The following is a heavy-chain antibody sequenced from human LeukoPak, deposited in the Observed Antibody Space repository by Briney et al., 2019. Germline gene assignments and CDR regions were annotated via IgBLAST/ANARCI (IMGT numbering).Heavy chain of an antibody. J-gene: IGHJ5*02. CDR2: INPNSGGT. V-gene: IGHV1-2*02. CDR3: ARDRGDSSGYPPFWFDP. CDR1: GYTFTGYY. Sequence: ASVKVSCKASGYTFTGYYMHWVRQAPGQGLEWMGWINPNSGGTNYAQKFQGRVTMTRDTSISTAYMELSRLRSDDTAVYYCARDRGDSSGYPPFWFDPWGQGTLVTVSS. D-gene: IGHD3-22*01.